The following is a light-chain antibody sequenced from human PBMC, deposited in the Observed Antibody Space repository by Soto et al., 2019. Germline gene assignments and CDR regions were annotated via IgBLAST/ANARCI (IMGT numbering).Light chain of an antibody. V-gene: IGKV3-15*01. CDR1: QSVSNN. CDR2: GAS. Sequence: ILMTQSPATRSVSPGDRATLSCRASQSVSNNLAWYQQRPGQAPRLLIYGASTRATGIPARFSGSGSGTEFTLTISSLQSEDFAVYYCQQYNDWPPWTFGQGTKVDIK. CDR3: QQYNDWPPWT. J-gene: IGKJ1*01.